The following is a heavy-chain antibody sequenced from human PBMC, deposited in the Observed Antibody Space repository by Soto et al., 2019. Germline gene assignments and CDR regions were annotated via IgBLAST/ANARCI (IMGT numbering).Heavy chain of an antibody. Sequence: GGSLRLSCAASGFTFSSYEMNWVRQAPGKGLEWVSYISSSGSTIYYADSVKGRFTISRDNAKNSLYLQMNSLRAEDTAVYYCAREGANHSGYDLYYYGMDVWGQGTTVTVSS. CDR3: AREGANHSGYDLYYYGMDV. CDR2: ISSSGSTI. CDR1: GFTFSSYE. D-gene: IGHD5-12*01. V-gene: IGHV3-48*03. J-gene: IGHJ6*02.